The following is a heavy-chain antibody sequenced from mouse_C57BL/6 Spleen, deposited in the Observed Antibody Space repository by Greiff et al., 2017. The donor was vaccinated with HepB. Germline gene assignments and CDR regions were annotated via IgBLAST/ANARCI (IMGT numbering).Heavy chain of an antibody. CDR2: INPNNGGT. J-gene: IGHJ4*01. Sequence: EVQGVESGPELVKPGASVKISCKASGYTFTDYNMDWVQQSPGKSLEWIGDINPNNGGTIYNQKFQGKATLTVDKSSSTAYLELSRLTSDDTAVYYGAILYGNYDAMDYWGQGTSVTVSS. V-gene: IGHV1-18*01. D-gene: IGHD2-1*01. CDR3: AILYGNYDAMDY. CDR1: GYTFTDYN.